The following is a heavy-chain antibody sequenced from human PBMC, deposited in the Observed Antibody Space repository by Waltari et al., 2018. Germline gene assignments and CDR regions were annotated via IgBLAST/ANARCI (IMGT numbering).Heavy chain of an antibody. Sequence: QVQLVQSGAEVKKPGSSVKVSCKASGGTFSSYTISWVRQAPGQGLEWMGRIIPILGIANYAQKFQGRVTSTADKSTSTAYMELSSLRSEDTAVYYCTTDRMGGYYYYYGMDVWGQGTTVTVSS. D-gene: IGHD3-16*01. CDR2: IIPILGIA. CDR1: GGTFSSYT. J-gene: IGHJ6*02. CDR3: TTDRMGGYYYYYGMDV. V-gene: IGHV1-69*08.